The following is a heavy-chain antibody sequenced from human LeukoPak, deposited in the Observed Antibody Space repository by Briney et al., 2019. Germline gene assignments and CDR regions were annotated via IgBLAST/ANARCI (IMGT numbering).Heavy chain of an antibody. V-gene: IGHV3-23*01. CDR1: GFTFSSNG. CDR2: ISGSGGTT. CDR3: AKDPPSVMANAFHI. Sequence: PGESLRLSCAASGFTFSSNGMSWVRQAPGKGLEWVSSISGSGGTTYYADSVKGRFTISRDNSKNTLYLQMNSLRADDTAVYSCAKDPPSVMANAFHIWGQGTMVTVS. D-gene: IGHD3-16*01. J-gene: IGHJ3*02.